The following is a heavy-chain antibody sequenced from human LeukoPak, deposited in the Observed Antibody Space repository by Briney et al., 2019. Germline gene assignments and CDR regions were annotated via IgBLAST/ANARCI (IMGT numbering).Heavy chain of an antibody. CDR1: AFTFSSYG. Sequence: QPGGSLRLSCAASAFTFSSYGMHWVRQAPGKGLEWVAVIWYDGSNKYYADSVKGRFTISRDNSKNTLYLQMNSLRAEDTAVYYCANGGNDYGDYSLDYWGQGTLVTVSS. J-gene: IGHJ4*02. V-gene: IGHV3-33*06. CDR2: IWYDGSNK. CDR3: ANGGNDYGDYSLDY. D-gene: IGHD4-17*01.